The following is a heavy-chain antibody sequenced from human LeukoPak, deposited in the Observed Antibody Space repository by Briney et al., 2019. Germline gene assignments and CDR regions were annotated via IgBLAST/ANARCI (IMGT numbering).Heavy chain of an antibody. D-gene: IGHD3-10*01. CDR3: ARERSYYTPFDY. J-gene: IGHJ4*02. CDR1: GGSISSYY. V-gene: IGHV4-59*01. Sequence: PSETLSLTCTVSGGSISSYYWSWIRQPPGKGLEWIGYIYYSGSTNYNPSLKSRVTISVDASKNQFSLKLSSVTAADTAVYYCARERSYYTPFDYWGQGTLVTVSS. CDR2: IYYSGST.